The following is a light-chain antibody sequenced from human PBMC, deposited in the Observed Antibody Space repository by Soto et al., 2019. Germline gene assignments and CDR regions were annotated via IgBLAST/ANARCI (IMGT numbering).Light chain of an antibody. Sequence: IVLTQSPGTLSLSPGERATLSCRASQSVSSSYLAWYQQKPGQAPRLLIYAASSRATGIPDRFSGSGSGTDFTLTISRLEPEDFAVYYCQQYGSSLPWTFGQGTKVDIK. CDR2: AAS. V-gene: IGKV3-20*01. CDR1: QSVSSSY. CDR3: QQYGSSLPWT. J-gene: IGKJ1*01.